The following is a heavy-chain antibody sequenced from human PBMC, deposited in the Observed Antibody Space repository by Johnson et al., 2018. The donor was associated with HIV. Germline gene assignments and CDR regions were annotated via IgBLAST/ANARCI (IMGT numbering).Heavy chain of an antibody. J-gene: IGHJ3*02. CDR3: ARSFGVTTPGAFEI. Sequence: VQLVESGGGVVQPGRSLRLSCAASGFTFSSYAMHWVRQAPGKGLEWVAVISYDGSNKYYADSVKGRFTISRDNSKNTLYLQMNSLRAEDTAVYYCARSFGVTTPGAFEIWGQGTMVTVSS. V-gene: IGHV3-30-3*01. D-gene: IGHD3-3*01. CDR2: ISYDGSNK. CDR1: GFTFSSYA.